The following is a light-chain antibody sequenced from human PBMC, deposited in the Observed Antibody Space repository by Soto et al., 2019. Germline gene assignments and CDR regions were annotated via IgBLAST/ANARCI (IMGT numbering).Light chain of an antibody. Sequence: IVLTQSPGALSLSPGETATLSCRASQSVSTNQLAWYQQKRGQAPRLVFHSATTRANAFPARFSAGGSGTDFTLTIYRLEPEDFAVYYCQVYGIAPWAFGRGTKVEMK. CDR1: QSVSTNQ. CDR2: SAT. V-gene: IGKV3-20*01. CDR3: QVYGIAPWA. J-gene: IGKJ1*01.